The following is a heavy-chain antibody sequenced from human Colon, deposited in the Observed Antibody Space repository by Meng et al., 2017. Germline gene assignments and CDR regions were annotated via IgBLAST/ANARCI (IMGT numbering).Heavy chain of an antibody. CDR3: ARDSSSSAYSPFDY. CDR1: GDSVSSNSAA. J-gene: IGHJ4*02. Sequence: QEQLRQSGPGLVKPSQPLSLPCAISGDSVSSNSAAWNWIRQSPSRGLEWLGRTYYRSKWYNDYAVSVKSRITINPDTSKNQFSLQLNSVTPEDTAVYYCARDSSSSAYSPFDYWGQGTLVTVSS. CDR2: TYYRSKWYN. V-gene: IGHV6-1*01. D-gene: IGHD3-22*01.